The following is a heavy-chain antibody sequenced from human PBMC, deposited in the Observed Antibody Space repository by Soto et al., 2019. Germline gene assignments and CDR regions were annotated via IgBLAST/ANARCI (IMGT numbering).Heavy chain of an antibody. J-gene: IGHJ4*02. CDR1: GGSISSYY. CDR2: IYYSGST. CDR3: ARDVDADFRTDFDY. V-gene: IGHV4-59*12. D-gene: IGHD4-17*01. Sequence: SETLSLTCTVSGGSISSYYWGWFRQPPGKGLEWIGYIYYSGSTSYNPSLKSRLSISLETSKKQFSLRLTSVTAADTALYYCARDVDADFRTDFDYWGRGTLVTVSS.